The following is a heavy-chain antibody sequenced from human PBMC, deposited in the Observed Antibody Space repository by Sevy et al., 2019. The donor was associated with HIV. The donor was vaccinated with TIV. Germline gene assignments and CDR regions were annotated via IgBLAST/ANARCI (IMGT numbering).Heavy chain of an antibody. CDR1: GFIFSNYW. V-gene: IGHV3-7*01. J-gene: IGHJ6*02. Sequence: GGSLRLSCAASGFIFSNYWMTWVRQAPGKGLEWVANINQDGSEKYYLGSLKGRFTISRDNAKKSLYLQMNNLRVEDTAVYYCARGGGDNVVVTVGIGILVMDVWGQGTTVTVSS. CDR3: ARGGGDNVVVTVGIGILVMDV. CDR2: INQDGSEK. D-gene: IGHD2-15*01.